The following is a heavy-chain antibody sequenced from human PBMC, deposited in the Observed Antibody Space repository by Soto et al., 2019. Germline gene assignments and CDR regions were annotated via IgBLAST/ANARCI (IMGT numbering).Heavy chain of an antibody. CDR1: GGSFSGYY. CDR2: INHSGST. Sequence: QVQLQQWGAGLLKPSETLSLTCAVYGGSFSGYYWSWIRQPPGKGLEWIGEINHSGSTNYNPSLKSRVTISVDTSKKQCSLKLSSVNAADTAVYDCGWSYGDYLPDYWGQGTLVTVSS. D-gene: IGHD4-17*01. V-gene: IGHV4-34*01. J-gene: IGHJ4*02. CDR3: GWSYGDYLPDY.